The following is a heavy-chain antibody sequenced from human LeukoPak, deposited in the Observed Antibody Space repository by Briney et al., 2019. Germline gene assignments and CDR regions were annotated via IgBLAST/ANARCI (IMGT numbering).Heavy chain of an antibody. D-gene: IGHD5-24*01. CDR1: GYTFTGYY. J-gene: IGHJ5*02. Sequence: ASVKVSCKASGYTFTGYYMHWVRQAPGQGLEWMGWINPNSGGTNYAQKFQGRVTMTRDTPISTAYMELSRLRSDDTAVYYCARRKRSGSVEMATINWFDPWGQGTLVTVSS. CDR2: INPNSGGT. CDR3: ARRKRSGSVEMATINWFDP. V-gene: IGHV1-2*02.